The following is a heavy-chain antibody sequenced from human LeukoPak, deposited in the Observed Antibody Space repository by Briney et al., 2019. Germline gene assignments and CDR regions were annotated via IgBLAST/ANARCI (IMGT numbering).Heavy chain of an antibody. J-gene: IGHJ4*02. CDR3: ARGRDDFWSGYQDY. V-gene: IGHV1-8*01. Sequence: ASVKVSCKASGYTFTSYDINRVRQATGQGLEWMGWMNPNSGNTGYAQKFQGRVTMTRNTSISTAYMELSSLRSEDTAVYYCARGRDDFWSGYQDYWGQGTLVTVSS. CDR2: MNPNSGNT. CDR1: GYTFTSYD. D-gene: IGHD3-3*01.